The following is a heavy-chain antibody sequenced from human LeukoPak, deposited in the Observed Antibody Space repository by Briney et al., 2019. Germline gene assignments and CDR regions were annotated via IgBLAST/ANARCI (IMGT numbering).Heavy chain of an antibody. J-gene: IGHJ4*02. CDR3: ARDQMATDYPLAPDF. Sequence: GGSLRLSCAASGFTFSNSAMSWVRQAPGKGLEWVSAISGSGGSTYYADSVKGRFTISRDNSKNTLYLQMNSLRAEDTAVYYCARDQMATDYPLAPDFWGRGTLVTVSS. CDR1: GFTFSNSA. D-gene: IGHD5-12*01. V-gene: IGHV3-23*01. CDR2: ISGSGGST.